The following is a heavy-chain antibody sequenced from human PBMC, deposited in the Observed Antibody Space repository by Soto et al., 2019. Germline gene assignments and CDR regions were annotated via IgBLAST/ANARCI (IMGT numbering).Heavy chain of an antibody. CDR2: IYPAASDA. J-gene: IGHJ4*02. V-gene: IGHV5-51*03. D-gene: IGHD2-2*02. CDR1: GYKFSSYW. CDR3: ARVLCISAICYTGSRPFFDY. Sequence: PGESLKISCKASGYKFSSYWIAWLRQVPGKGLEWMGVIYPAASDARYSPSFQGQVTISVDNSISTAYLQWSSLKASDTVMYYCARVLCISAICYTGSRPFFDYWGQGALVTVSS.